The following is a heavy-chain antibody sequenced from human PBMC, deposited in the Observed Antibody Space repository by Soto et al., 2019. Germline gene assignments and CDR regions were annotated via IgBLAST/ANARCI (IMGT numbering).Heavy chain of an antibody. V-gene: IGHV1-18*01. J-gene: IGHJ5*02. Sequence: ASVKVSCKASGYTFTSYGISWVRQAPGQGLEWMGWISAYNGNTNYAQKLQGRVTMTTDTSTSTAYMELRSLRSDDTAVYYCARDHVGIAVAGNNWFDPWGQGTPVTVSS. CDR2: ISAYNGNT. D-gene: IGHD6-19*01. CDR1: GYTFTSYG. CDR3: ARDHVGIAVAGNNWFDP.